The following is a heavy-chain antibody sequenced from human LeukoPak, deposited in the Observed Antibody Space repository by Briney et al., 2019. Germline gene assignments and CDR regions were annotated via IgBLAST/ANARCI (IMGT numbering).Heavy chain of an antibody. CDR1: GFIFSSYW. Sequence: GGSLRLSCAASGFIFSSYWMSWVRQVPGKGLEWVANIKQDGTETSYVDSVEGRFTISRDNAKNSLFLQTNSLRADDTALYYCARGVTSAWYLRYYFEYWGQGIIVTVSS. CDR2: IKQDGTET. D-gene: IGHD6-13*01. V-gene: IGHV3-7*03. CDR3: ARGVTSAWYLRYYFEY. J-gene: IGHJ4*02.